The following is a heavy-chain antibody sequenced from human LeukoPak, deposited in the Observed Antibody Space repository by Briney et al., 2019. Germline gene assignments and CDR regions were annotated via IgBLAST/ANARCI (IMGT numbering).Heavy chain of an antibody. CDR2: ISSSGSTI. V-gene: IGHV3-11*01. CDR3: ARDFSLYGSGSYYPYGMDV. D-gene: IGHD3-10*01. Sequence: GGSLRLSCAASGFTFSDYYMSWICQAPGKGLEWVSYISSSGSTIYYADSVKGRFTISRDNAKNSLYLQMNSLRAEDTAVYYCARDFSLYGSGSYYPYGMDVWGQGTTVTVSS. J-gene: IGHJ6*02. CDR1: GFTFSDYY.